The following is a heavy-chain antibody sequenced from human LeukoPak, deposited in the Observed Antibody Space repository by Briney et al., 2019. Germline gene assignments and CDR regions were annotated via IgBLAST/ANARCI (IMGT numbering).Heavy chain of an antibody. CDR2: ISGYNGNT. CDR1: GYTFTTSG. Sequence: ASVRVSCKASGYTFTTSGTSWVRQAPGQGLEWMGWISGYNGNTDYAQKFQGRVTLTTDISTSTAYMELRSLRSDDTAVYYCARDVAAAGVDPWGQGTLVIVSS. J-gene: IGHJ5*02. V-gene: IGHV1-18*01. CDR3: ARDVAAAGVDP. D-gene: IGHD6-13*01.